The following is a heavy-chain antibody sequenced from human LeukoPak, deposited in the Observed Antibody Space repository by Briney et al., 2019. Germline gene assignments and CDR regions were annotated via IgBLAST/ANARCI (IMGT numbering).Heavy chain of an antibody. V-gene: IGHV1-69*13. J-gene: IGHJ6*03. Sequence: SVNVSCKASGGTFSSYAISWVRQAPGQGLEWMGGIIPIFGTASYAQKFQGRVTITADESTSTAYMELSSLRSEDTAVYYCARDNRVDSSGDYYYYMDVWGKGTTVTVSS. D-gene: IGHD3-22*01. CDR1: GGTFSSYA. CDR3: ARDNRVDSSGDYYYYMDV. CDR2: IIPIFGTA.